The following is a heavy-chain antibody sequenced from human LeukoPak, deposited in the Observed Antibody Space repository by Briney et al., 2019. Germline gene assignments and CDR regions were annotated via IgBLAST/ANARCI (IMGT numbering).Heavy chain of an antibody. Sequence: GGSLRLSCAASGFTVSSNYMSWVRQAPGKGLEWVSVIYSGGSTYYADSVKGRFTISRDNSKNTLYLQMNSLRAEDTAVYYCATRGAHCSSTSCYVDYYYYYYMDVWGKGTTVTVSS. CDR1: GFTVSSNY. CDR3: ATRGAHCSSTSCYVDYYYYYYMDV. V-gene: IGHV3-53*01. J-gene: IGHJ6*03. D-gene: IGHD2-2*01. CDR2: IYSGGST.